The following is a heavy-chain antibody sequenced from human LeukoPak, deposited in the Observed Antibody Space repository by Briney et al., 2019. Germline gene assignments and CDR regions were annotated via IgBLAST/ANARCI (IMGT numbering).Heavy chain of an antibody. J-gene: IGHJ4*02. CDR3: ARDQTFGSGRFDY. V-gene: IGHV4-38-2*02. CDR1: GSSINSVYS. Sequence: SETLSLTCTVFGSSINSVYSWGWIRQPPGKGLEWIGSIYHNGNTYYNSSLKSRVTISVHTSENQLSLNLTSVTAADTAVYYCARDQTFGSGRFDYWGQGTLVTVSS. CDR2: IYHNGNT. D-gene: IGHD3-10*01.